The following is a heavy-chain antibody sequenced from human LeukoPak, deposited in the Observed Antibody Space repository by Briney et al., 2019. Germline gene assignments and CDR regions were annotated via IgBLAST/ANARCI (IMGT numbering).Heavy chain of an antibody. CDR1: GYTFTSYG. Sequence: GASVKVSCKASGYTFTSYGISWVRQAPGQGREWMGWISAYNGNTNYAQKLQGRVTMTTDTSTSTAYMELRSLRSDDTAVYYCAQSYYYDSSGSFDYWGQGTLVTVSS. D-gene: IGHD3-22*01. CDR2: ISAYNGNT. V-gene: IGHV1-18*01. CDR3: AQSYYYDSSGSFDY. J-gene: IGHJ4*02.